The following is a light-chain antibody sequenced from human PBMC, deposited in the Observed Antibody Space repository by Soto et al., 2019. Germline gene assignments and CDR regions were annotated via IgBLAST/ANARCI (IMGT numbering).Light chain of an antibody. J-gene: IGKJ1*01. CDR1: QSLGNW. V-gene: IGKV1-5*03. CDR3: QQYKT. Sequence: DIQMTQSPSTLSASVGDRVTITCRASQSLGNWLAWYQQKPGKAPKLLIYKASTLEGGVPSRFSGSGSGTEFTLTISSLQPDDFATYYCQQYKTFGQGTRVEPK. CDR2: KAS.